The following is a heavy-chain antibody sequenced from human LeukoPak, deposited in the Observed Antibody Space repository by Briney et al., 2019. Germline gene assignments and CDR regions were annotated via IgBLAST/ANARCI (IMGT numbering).Heavy chain of an antibody. V-gene: IGHV3-64D*06. J-gene: IGHJ4*02. Sequence: PGGSLRLSCSASGFTFSNYAMHWVRQAPGKGLEYVSAILSNGDNTYYADSVRGRFTISRDNSKNTLYLQMNSLRAEDTAVYYCAKVLSGSQDYWGQGTLVTVSS. D-gene: IGHD1-26*01. CDR3: AKVLSGSQDY. CDR1: GFTFSNYA. CDR2: ILSNGDNT.